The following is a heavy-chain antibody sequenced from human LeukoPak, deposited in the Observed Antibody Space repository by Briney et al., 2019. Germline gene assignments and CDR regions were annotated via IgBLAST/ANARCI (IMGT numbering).Heavy chain of an antibody. J-gene: IGHJ6*02. CDR1: GGSISRSRYY. CDR2: IYYSGST. CDR3: ARHLIGDDSSDYPGYYYYGMDV. D-gene: IGHD3-22*01. V-gene: IGHV4-39*01. Sequence: PSGTLSLTCAVSGGSISRSRYYWGWIRQPPGKGLEWIGSIYYSGSTYYNPSLKSRVTISVDTSKNQFTLKLSSVTAADTAVEYWARHLIGDDSSDYPGYYYYGMDVWGQGTTVTVSS.